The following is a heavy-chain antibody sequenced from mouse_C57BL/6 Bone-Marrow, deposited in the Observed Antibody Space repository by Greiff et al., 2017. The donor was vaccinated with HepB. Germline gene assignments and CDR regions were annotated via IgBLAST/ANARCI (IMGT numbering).Heavy chain of an antibody. CDR1: GYTFTDYY. CDR2: IYPGSGNT. CDR3: ARGQLRLRWFAY. D-gene: IGHD3-2*02. J-gene: IGHJ3*01. Sequence: VQLQQSGAELVRPGASVKLSCKASGYTFTDYYINWVKQRPGQGLEWIARIYPGSGNTYYNEKFKGKATLTAEKSSSTAYMQLSSLTSEDSAVYFCARGQLRLRWFAYWGQGTLVTVSA. V-gene: IGHV1-76*01.